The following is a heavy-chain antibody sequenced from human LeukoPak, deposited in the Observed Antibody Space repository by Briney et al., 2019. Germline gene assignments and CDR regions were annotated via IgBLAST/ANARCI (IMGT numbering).Heavy chain of an antibody. CDR1: GFTFSTYA. CDR3: VKEFWAAAGTVGLFDF. V-gene: IGHV3-23*01. CDR2: ISGTGGST. D-gene: IGHD6-13*01. J-gene: IGHJ4*02. Sequence: GESLRLSCGASGFTFSTYAMGWVRQAPGKGLEWVSSISGTGGSTSYAASVKGRFTISRDQSKDTLYLQMNSLRAEDTALYYCVKEFWAAAGTVGLFDFWGLGTLVTVSS.